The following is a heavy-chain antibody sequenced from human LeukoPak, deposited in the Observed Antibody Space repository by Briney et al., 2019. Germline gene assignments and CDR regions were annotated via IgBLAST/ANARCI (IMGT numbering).Heavy chain of an antibody. CDR2: IQQDGSVQ. Sequence: GGSXXXSCAXSRFTFSTYWMGWVRQAPGKGLEGVAAIQQDGSVQHYLDSVKGRFTISRDNGKNSLYLQMNTLRAEDTAVYYCAGARGWEFSSWGQGTLVTVSS. CDR1: RFTFSTYW. CDR3: AGARGWEFSS. V-gene: IGHV3-7*01. J-gene: IGHJ5*02. D-gene: IGHD1-26*01.